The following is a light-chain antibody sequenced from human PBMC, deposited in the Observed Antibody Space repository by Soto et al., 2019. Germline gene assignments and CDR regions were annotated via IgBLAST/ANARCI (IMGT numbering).Light chain of an antibody. V-gene: IGKV3-15*01. CDR2: GAS. CDR3: HQYNNWPPGT. J-gene: IGKJ4*01. Sequence: EIVMTQSPATLSVSPGERATLSCRASQSVSSNLAWYQQKSGQAPRLLIYGASTSATGVPARFSGSGSGTKFTLTTSSLQSEDLAVYYCHQYNNWPPGTFGGGTKVEIK. CDR1: QSVSSN.